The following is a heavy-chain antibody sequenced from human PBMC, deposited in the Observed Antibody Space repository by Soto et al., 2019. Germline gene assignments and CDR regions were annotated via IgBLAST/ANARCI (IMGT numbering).Heavy chain of an antibody. V-gene: IGHV1-46*01. CDR3: ARDRGITTDAFDL. Sequence: ASVKVSCKASGYTFTSFYMHWVRQAPGQGLEWMGIINPSGGSTTYPQKFQGRVTMTRGRSTSTVYMELNSLRSEDTAVYYCARDRGITTDAFDLWGQGTMVTVSS. D-gene: IGHD3-22*01. J-gene: IGHJ3*01. CDR2: INPSGGST. CDR1: GYTFTSFY.